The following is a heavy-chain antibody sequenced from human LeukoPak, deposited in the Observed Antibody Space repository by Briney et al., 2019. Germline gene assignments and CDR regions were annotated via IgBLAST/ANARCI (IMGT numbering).Heavy chain of an antibody. D-gene: IGHD2-2*01. J-gene: IGHJ5*02. CDR1: GFTFSSYG. V-gene: IGHV3-33*08. Sequence: PGGSLRLSCAASGFTFSSYGMHWVRQAPGKGLEWVAVIWYDGSNKYFADSVKGRFTISRDNSKNTLYLQMNSLRVEDTALYYCATSTDYNWIDPWGQGTLVTVSS. CDR3: ATSTDYNWIDP. CDR2: IWYDGSNK.